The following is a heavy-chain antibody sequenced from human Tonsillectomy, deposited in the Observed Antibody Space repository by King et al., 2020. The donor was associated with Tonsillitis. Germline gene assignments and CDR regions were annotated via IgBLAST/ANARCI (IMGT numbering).Heavy chain of an antibody. CDR3: AKDYGTGTYYYYYMDV. V-gene: IGHV3-30*04. CDR1: GFSFSSHA. CDR2: ISNDGNKK. J-gene: IGHJ6*03. Sequence: VQLVESGGGVVQPGRSLRLSCAASGFSFSSHAMHWVRQAPGKGLEWVAVISNDGNKKYYGDSAKGRFTISRDNSKNTLYLQMNSLRAEDTAVFYCAKDYGTGTYYYYYMDVWGKGTTVTGSS. D-gene: IGHD3/OR15-3a*01.